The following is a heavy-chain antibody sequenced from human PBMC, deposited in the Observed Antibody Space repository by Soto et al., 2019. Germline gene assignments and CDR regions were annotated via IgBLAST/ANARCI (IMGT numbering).Heavy chain of an antibody. V-gene: IGHV1-69*01. CDR1: GGMFSSYV. CDR3: ATRNTEVSFLDPQYGMDV. Sequence: QVQMGQSGAEVKKPGSSAKVSCKASGGMFSSYVMSWVRQAPGQGLEWMGGIIPIYGSAKYAQKFQGRITITAADSTSTGYMELSSLRVEDTATYYCATRNTEVSFLDPQYGMDVWGRGTTITVAS. CDR2: IIPIYGSA. J-gene: IGHJ6*02. D-gene: IGHD1-1*01.